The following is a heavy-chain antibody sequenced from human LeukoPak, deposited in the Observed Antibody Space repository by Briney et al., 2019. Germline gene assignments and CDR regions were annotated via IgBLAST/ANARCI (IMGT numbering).Heavy chain of an antibody. CDR1: GFTFSSYA. Sequence: GGSLRLSCSASGFTFSSYAMHWVRQAPGKGLEYVSAISSNGGSTYYANSVKGRLTISRDNSKNTLYLQMGSLRAEDMAVHYCAREGPHCSGGSCYVHYYYYYGMDVWGQGTTVTVSS. CDR2: ISSNGGST. V-gene: IGHV3-64*01. D-gene: IGHD2-15*01. J-gene: IGHJ6*02. CDR3: AREGPHCSGGSCYVHYYYYYGMDV.